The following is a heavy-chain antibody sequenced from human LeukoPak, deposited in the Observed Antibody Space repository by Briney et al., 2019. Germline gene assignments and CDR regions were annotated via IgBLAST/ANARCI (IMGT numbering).Heavy chain of an antibody. CDR3: AKDSSPNSSGWYGYFDL. V-gene: IGHV3-64*01. Sequence: PGGSLRLSCAASGFTFSSYAMHWVRQAPGKGLEYVSAISSNGGSTYYANSVKGRFTISRDNSKNTLYLQMGSLRAEDTAVYYCAKDSSPNSSGWYGYFDLWGRGTLVTVSS. CDR1: GFTFSSYA. CDR2: ISSNGGST. J-gene: IGHJ2*01. D-gene: IGHD6-19*01.